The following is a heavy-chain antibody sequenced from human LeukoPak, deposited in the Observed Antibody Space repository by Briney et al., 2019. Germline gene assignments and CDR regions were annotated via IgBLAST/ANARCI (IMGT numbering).Heavy chain of an antibody. J-gene: IGHJ4*02. CDR1: GFSFDTYA. CDR3: ALWGDGSGSYSVNPDY. V-gene: IGHV3-23*01. CDR2: ISGSGGST. Sequence: PGRSLRLSCAASGFSFDTYAMHWVRQAPGQGLEWVSAISGSGGSTYYADSVKGRFTISRDNSKNTLYLQMNSLRAEDTAVYYCALWGDGSGSYSVNPDYWSQGTLVTVSS. D-gene: IGHD3-10*01.